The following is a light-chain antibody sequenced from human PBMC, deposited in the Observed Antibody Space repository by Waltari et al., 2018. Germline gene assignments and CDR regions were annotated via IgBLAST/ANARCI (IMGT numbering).Light chain of an antibody. CDR3: NSRDSSGNPWV. Sequence: SSELTQDPAVSVALGQTVRITCQGDSLRSYYASWYQQKPGQAPVLVIYGKNNRPSGIPDRFSGSSSGNTASLTITGAQADDDADYYCNSRDSSGNPWVFGGGTKLTVL. J-gene: IGLJ3*02. CDR1: SLRSYY. CDR2: GKN. V-gene: IGLV3-19*01.